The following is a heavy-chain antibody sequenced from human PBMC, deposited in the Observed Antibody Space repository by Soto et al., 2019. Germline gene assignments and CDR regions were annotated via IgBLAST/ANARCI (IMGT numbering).Heavy chain of an antibody. D-gene: IGHD3-10*01. Sequence: QVRLVQSGAEVKRPGASVKVSCKTYGYSFTVYGISWVRQATGQGLEWMGWMSTYTGDTNYARKFRGRVTMTTDISASPASMALRSLTSDDPAVYYCARDPGGSTGFGPWCQGTPVIV. V-gene: IGHV1-18*01. J-gene: IGHJ5*02. CDR2: MSTYTGDT. CDR1: GYSFTVYG. CDR3: ARDPGGSTGFGP.